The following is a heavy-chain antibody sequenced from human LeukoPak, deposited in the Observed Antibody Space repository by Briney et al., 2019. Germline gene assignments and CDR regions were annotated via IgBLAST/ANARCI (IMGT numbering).Heavy chain of an antibody. CDR1: GLSVSSDS. J-gene: IGHJ2*01. Sequence: GGSLRLSCAASGLSVSSDSMTWVRQAPGKGLEWVSVIHSDGKTFYADSVKGRFTISRDNSENTLYLQMNTLRVEDTAFYWYFDLWGRGTLVTVSS. CDR3: FDL. V-gene: IGHV3-53*01. CDR2: IHSDGKT.